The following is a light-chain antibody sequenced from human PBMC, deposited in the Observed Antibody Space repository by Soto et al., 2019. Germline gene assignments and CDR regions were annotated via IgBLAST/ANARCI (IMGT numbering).Light chain of an antibody. V-gene: IGLV2-14*01. CDR3: SSYTSSSTLEYV. CDR1: SSDVGGYNY. CDR2: DVS. Sequence: QSVLTQPASVSGSHGQSITISCTETSSDVGGYNYVSWYQQHPGKAPKLMIYDVSNRPSGVSNRFSGSKSGNTASLTISGLQAEDEADYYCSSYTSSSTLEYVFGTGTKVTVL. J-gene: IGLJ1*01.